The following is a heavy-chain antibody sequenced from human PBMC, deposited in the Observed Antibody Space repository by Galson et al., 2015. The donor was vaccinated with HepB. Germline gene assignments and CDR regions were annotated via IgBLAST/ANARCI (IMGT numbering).Heavy chain of an antibody. CDR1: GFTFSSYR. CDR2: ISGSGGST. V-gene: IGHV3-23*01. CDR3: AVSVVVPAAILG. D-gene: IGHD2-2*02. J-gene: IGHJ4*02. Sequence: SLRLSCAASGFTFSSYRMSWVRQAPGKGLEWVSAISGSGGSTYYADSVRGRFTISRDNSKNTLYLQMNSLRAEDTAVYYCAVSVVVPAAILGWGQGTLVTVSS.